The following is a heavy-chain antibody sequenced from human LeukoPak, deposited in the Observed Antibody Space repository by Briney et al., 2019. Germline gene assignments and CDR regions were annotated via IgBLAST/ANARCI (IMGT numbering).Heavy chain of an antibody. J-gene: IGHJ4*02. CDR2: INPNSGGT. CDR3: ARPNGKALGSSDY. V-gene: IGHV1-2*02. CDR1: GYTFTGYY. Sequence: ASVKVSCKASGYTFTGYYMHWVRQAPGQGLEWMGWINPNSGGTNYAQKFQGRVTMTRDTSISTAYMELSRLRSDDTAVYYCARPNGKALGSSDYWGQGTLVTVSS. D-gene: IGHD1-14*01.